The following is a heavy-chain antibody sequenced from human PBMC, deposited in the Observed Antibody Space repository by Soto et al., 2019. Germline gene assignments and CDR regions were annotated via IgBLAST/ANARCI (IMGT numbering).Heavy chain of an antibody. D-gene: IGHD3-10*02. Sequence: KGLEWVAVISYDGSNKYYADSVKGRFTISRDNSKNTLYLQMNSLRAEDTAVYYCACFFFQAEDGIRDVRSVSAFLLNRSSDL. V-gene: IGHV3-30-3*01. CDR3: ACFFFQAEDGIRDVRSVSAFLLNRSSDL. CDR2: ISYDGSNK. J-gene: IGHJ2*01.